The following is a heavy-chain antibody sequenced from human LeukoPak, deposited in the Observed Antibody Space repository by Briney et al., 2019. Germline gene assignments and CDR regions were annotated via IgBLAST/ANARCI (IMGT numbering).Heavy chain of an antibody. CDR3: ARETQIAVDGYGMDV. J-gene: IGHJ6*02. Sequence: GGSLRLSCAASGFTFSGYSMDWVRQAPGKGLEWVSSINIISNYIYYADSVKGRFTISRDNAKNSLYLQMNSLRAEDTAVYYCARETQIAVDGYGMDVWGQGTTVTVSS. V-gene: IGHV3-21*01. CDR1: GFTFSGYS. CDR2: INIISNYI. D-gene: IGHD6-19*01.